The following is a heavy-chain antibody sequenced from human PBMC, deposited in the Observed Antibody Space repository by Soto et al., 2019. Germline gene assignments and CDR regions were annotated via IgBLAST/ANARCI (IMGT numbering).Heavy chain of an antibody. CDR1: GGSISSYY. J-gene: IGHJ4*02. Sequence: SETLSLTCTVSGGSISSYYWIWIRQPAGKGLEWIGRIYTSGSTNYNPSLKSRVTMSVDTSKNQFSLKLSSVTAADTAVYYCARDRKVGRWLQGFDYWGQGTLVTVSS. CDR3: ARDRKVGRWLQGFDY. V-gene: IGHV4-4*07. CDR2: IYTSGST. D-gene: IGHD5-12*01.